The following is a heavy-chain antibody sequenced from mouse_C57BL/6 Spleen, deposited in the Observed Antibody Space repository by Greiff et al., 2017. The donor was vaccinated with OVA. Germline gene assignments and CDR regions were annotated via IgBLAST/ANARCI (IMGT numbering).Heavy chain of an antibody. CDR1: GYTFTEYT. D-gene: IGHD1-1*01. CDR3: ARHEDRGVYYYGSRGYFDD. CDR2: FYPGSGSI. V-gene: IGHV1-62-2*01. Sequence: QVQLKQSGAELVKPGASVKLSCKASGYTFTEYTIHWVKQRSGQGLEWIGWFYPGSGSIKYNEKFKDKATLTADKSSSTVYMELSRLTSEDSAVYFCARHEDRGVYYYGSRGYFDDWGQGTTLTVSS. J-gene: IGHJ2*01.